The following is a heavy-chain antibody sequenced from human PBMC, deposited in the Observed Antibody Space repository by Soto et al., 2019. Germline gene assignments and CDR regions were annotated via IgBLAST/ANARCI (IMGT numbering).Heavy chain of an antibody. CDR2: IYHTGSI. D-gene: IGHD6-19*01. CDR1: SGSIRSTNW. CDR3: AGVFSTGFDS. V-gene: IGHV4-4*02. Sequence: SETLSLTCAVSSGSIRSTNWWSWVRQSPDKGLEWIGEIYHTGSINYNPSLTSRLTISVDKSKSQFSLRLISVTAADTAVYYCAGVFSTGFDSWGRGAQVTVSS. J-gene: IGHJ5*01.